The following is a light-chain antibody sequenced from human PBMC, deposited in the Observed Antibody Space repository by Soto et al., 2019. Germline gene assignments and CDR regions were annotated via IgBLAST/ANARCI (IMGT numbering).Light chain of an antibody. CDR2: KAS. Sequence: DIKMTQSPSTLSGSVGDRVTVTCRASQIISSWLAWYQQKPGKAPKLLIYKASSLESGVPSRFSGSGSGTEFTLTISSLQPEDFATYYCQQYRSYSPTFGQGTKVDIK. J-gene: IGKJ1*01. CDR1: QIISSW. CDR3: QQYRSYSPT. V-gene: IGKV1-5*03.